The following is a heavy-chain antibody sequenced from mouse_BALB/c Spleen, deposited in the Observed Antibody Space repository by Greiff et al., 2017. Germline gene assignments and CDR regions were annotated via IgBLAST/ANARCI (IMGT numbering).Heavy chain of an antibody. V-gene: IGHV3-6*02. CDR2: ISYDGSN. CDR3: ARVGYDYDVPFDY. CDR1: GYSITSGYY. D-gene: IGHD2-4*01. Sequence: EVQLQESGPGLVKPSQSLSLTCSVTGYSITSGYYWNWIRQFPGNKLEWMGYISYDGSNNYNPSLKNRISITRDTSKNQFFLKLNSVTTEDTATYYCARVGYDYDVPFDYWGQGTTLTVSS. J-gene: IGHJ2*01.